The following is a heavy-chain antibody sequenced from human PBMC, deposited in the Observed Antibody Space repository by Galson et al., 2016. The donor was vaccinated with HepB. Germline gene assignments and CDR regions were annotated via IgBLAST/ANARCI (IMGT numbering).Heavy chain of an antibody. Sequence: PLRLSCAASGFTFSRYAMSWVRQAPGKGLEWVSGIDTVGGDTYYADSVKGRFTISRDNSKNTLYVHMNSLRAEDTAVYFCTKWSRCFDGGDAFDIWGQGTMVTVSS. CDR3: TKWSRCFDGGDAFDI. CDR1: GFTFSRYA. D-gene: IGHD3-9*01. J-gene: IGHJ3*02. CDR2: IDTVGGDT. V-gene: IGHV3-23*01.